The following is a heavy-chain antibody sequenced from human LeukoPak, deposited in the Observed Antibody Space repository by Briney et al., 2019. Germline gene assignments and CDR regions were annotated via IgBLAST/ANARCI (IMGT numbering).Heavy chain of an antibody. CDR1: GYTFTRDY. V-gene: IGHV1-2*02. J-gene: IGHJ4*02. D-gene: IGHD3-10*01. CDR3: ARTARYSVWFGDVHQFDY. Sequence: PSVKVSREASGYTFTRDYMHWVPQAPGQELEGMGWINPNSGGTNCAQKFQGRVTRTRDTSISTAYIELSRLRSDDTAVYYCARTARYSVWFGDVHQFDYWGQGTLVTVSS. CDR2: INPNSGGT.